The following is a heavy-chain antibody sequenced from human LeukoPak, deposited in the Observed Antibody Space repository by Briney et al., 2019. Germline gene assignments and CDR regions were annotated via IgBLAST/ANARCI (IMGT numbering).Heavy chain of an antibody. CDR2: ISYSGST. CDR1: GGSTRNYY. V-gene: IGHV4-59*01. CDR3: ARGHDGVVGWFAP. J-gene: IGHJ5*02. Sequence: PSETLSLTCTVSGGSTRNYYWIWIRQPPGKGLEWMGHISYSGSTNYNPSLKSRVTISVDTSKNQFSLKLTSVTAADTAVYYCARGHDGVVGWFAPWGRGTLVTVSS. D-gene: IGHD2-15*01.